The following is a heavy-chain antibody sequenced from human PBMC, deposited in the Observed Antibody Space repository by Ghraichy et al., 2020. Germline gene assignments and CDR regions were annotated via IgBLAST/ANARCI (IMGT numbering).Heavy chain of an antibody. V-gene: IGHV3-21*01. CDR3: ARVDTAMANNWFDP. Sequence: LSLTCAASGFTFSSYSMNWVRQAPGKGLEWVSSISSSSSYIYYADSVKGRFTISRDNAKNSLYLQMNSLRAEDTAVYYCARVDTAMANNWFDPWGQGTLVTVSS. CDR2: ISSSSSYI. CDR1: GFTFSSYS. J-gene: IGHJ5*02. D-gene: IGHD5-18*01.